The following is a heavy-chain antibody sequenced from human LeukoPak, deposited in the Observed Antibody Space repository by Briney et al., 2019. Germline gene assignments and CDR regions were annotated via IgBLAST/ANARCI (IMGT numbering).Heavy chain of an antibody. CDR2: ISSNGGST. CDR3: ARGYYYDSSGY. Sequence: PGGSLRLSCAASGFTFSSYAMHWVRQAPGKGLEYVSAISSNGGSTYYANSVKGRFTISRDNSKNTLYLQMGSLRAEDMAVYYCARGYYYDSSGYWGQGTLVTFSS. D-gene: IGHD3-22*01. J-gene: IGHJ4*02. CDR1: GFTFSSYA. V-gene: IGHV3-64*01.